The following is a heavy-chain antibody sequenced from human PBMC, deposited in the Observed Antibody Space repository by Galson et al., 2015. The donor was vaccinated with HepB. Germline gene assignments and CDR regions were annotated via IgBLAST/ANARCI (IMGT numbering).Heavy chain of an antibody. CDR3: ARSPKRIAAAAPGWFDP. CDR1: GYTFTGYY. J-gene: IGHJ5*02. D-gene: IGHD6-13*01. V-gene: IGHV1-2*02. CDR2: INPNSGGT. Sequence: SVKVSCKASGYTFTGYYMHWVRQAPGQGLEWMGWINPNSGGTNYAQKFQGRVTMTRDTSISTAYMELSRLRSDDTAVYYCARSPKRIAAAAPGWFDPWGQGTLVTVSS.